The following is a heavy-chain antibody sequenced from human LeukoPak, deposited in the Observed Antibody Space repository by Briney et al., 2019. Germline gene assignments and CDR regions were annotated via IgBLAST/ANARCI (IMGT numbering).Heavy chain of an antibody. CDR3: ARVGDSGYGFQSDAFDI. CDR2: IYYSGST. V-gene: IGHV4-59*01. D-gene: IGHD5-18*01. Sequence: PSESLSLTCTVSGGSISSYYWSWIRQPPGKGLEWIGYIYYSGSTNYNPSLKSRVTISVDTSKNQFSPKLSSVTAEDTAVYYCARVGDSGYGFQSDAFDIWGQGTMVTVSS. J-gene: IGHJ3*02. CDR1: GGSISSYY.